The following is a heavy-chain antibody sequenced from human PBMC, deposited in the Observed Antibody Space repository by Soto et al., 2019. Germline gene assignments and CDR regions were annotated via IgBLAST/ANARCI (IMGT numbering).Heavy chain of an antibody. Sequence: PSETLSLTCAVYGVSFSGYYWNWIRQPPGKGLEWIGEINHSGSTNYNPSLQSRVTISVDTSKNQFSLKLSSVTAADTAVYYCATFYDSSGLIDYWGQGTLVTVS. CDR1: GVSFSGYY. J-gene: IGHJ4*02. D-gene: IGHD3-22*01. V-gene: IGHV4-34*01. CDR3: ATFYDSSGLIDY. CDR2: INHSGST.